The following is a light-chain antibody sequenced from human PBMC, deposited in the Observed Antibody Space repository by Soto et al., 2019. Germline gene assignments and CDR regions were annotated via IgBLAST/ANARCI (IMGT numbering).Light chain of an antibody. CDR3: CSYTSSSTRI. Sequence: QSALTQPASVSGSPGQSITISCTGTSSDVGHYNYVSWYQQYPGKAPKLMIYDVNTRPSRVSNRFSGSKSGTTASLTISGLQAEDEADYYCCSYTSSSTRIFGGGTKLTVL. CDR1: SSDVGHYNY. J-gene: IGLJ2*01. CDR2: DVN. V-gene: IGLV2-14*01.